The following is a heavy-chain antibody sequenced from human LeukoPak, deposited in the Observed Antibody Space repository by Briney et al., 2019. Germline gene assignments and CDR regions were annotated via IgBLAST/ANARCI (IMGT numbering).Heavy chain of an antibody. D-gene: IGHD1-26*01. V-gene: IGHV4-34*01. J-gene: IGHJ4*02. CDR3: ARDLGGFDY. CDR1: GGSFSGYY. Sequence: SETLSLTCAVYGGSFSGYYWSWIRQPPGKGLEWIGEMNHSGSTNYNPSLKSRVTISVDTSKNQFSLKLSSVTAADTAVYYCARDLGGFDYWGQGTLVTVSS. CDR2: MNHSGST.